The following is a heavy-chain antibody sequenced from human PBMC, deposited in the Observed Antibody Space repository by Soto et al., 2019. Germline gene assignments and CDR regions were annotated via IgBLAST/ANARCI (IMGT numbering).Heavy chain of an antibody. CDR2: ITATFGIA. CDR3: GSSENAMGQTDY. Sequence: QVQMVQSGAEVKKPGSSVKVSCKASGGTFSSYTITWVRQAPGQGLEWMGRITATFGIANYAQKFQGRVTVSADKSTSTAYMELSSLTSEDTAVYYCGSSENAMGQTDYWGQGTLVTVSP. J-gene: IGHJ4*02. V-gene: IGHV1-69*02. D-gene: IGHD5-18*01. CDR1: GGTFSSYT.